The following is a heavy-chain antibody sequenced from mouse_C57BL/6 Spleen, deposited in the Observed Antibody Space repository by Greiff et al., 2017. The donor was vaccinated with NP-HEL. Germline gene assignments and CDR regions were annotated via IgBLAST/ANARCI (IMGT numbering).Heavy chain of an antibody. CDR1: GYTFTSYW. CDR2: IHPSDSDT. J-gene: IGHJ1*03. CDR3: AMGRDSNFWYFDV. V-gene: IGHV1-74*01. D-gene: IGHD2-5*01. Sequence: QVQLQPGAELVKPGASVKVSCKASGYTFTSYWMHWVKQRPGQGLEWIGRIHPSDSDTNYNQKFKGKATLTVDKSSSTAYMQLSSLTSEDSAVYYCAMGRDSNFWYFDVWGTGTTVTVSS.